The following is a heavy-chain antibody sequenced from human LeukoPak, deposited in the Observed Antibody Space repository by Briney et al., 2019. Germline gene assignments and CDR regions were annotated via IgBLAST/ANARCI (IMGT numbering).Heavy chain of an antibody. J-gene: IGHJ5*02. Sequence: SETLSLTCTVSGGSISSSSYYWGWIRQPPGKGLEWIGSIYYSGSTYYNPSLKSRVTISVDTSKNQFSLKLSSVTAADTAVYYCARVRTPYQLLSTSVPHRNWFDPWGQGTLVTVSS. CDR1: GGSISSSSYY. CDR3: ARVRTPYQLLSTSVPHRNWFDP. D-gene: IGHD2-2*01. CDR2: IYYSGST. V-gene: IGHV4-39*07.